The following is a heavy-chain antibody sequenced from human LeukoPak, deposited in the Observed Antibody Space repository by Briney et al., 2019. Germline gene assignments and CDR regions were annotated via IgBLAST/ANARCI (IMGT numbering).Heavy chain of an antibody. CDR2: ISYDGSNK. CDR1: GFTFSIYG. Sequence: GGSLRLSCAASGFTFSIYGMHWVRQAPGKGLEWVAVISYDGSNKYYADSVKGRFTISRDNSKNTLYLQMNSLRAEDTAVYYCARDDYDFWSGYPAVGAFDIWGQGTMVTVSS. D-gene: IGHD3-3*01. V-gene: IGHV3-30*03. CDR3: ARDDYDFWSGYPAVGAFDI. J-gene: IGHJ3*02.